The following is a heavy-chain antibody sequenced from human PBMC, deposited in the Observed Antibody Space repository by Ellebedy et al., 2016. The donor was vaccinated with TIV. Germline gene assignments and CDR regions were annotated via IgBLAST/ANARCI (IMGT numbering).Heavy chain of an antibody. CDR1: GYSFTSYW. CDR2: IYPGDSDT. J-gene: IGHJ2*01. D-gene: IGHD3-10*01. V-gene: IGHV5-51*01. Sequence: ASVKVSCKGSGYSFTSYWIGWVRQMPGKGLEWMGIIYPGDSDTRYSPSFQGQVTISADKSISTAYLQWSSLKASDTAMYYCARKGYYGSGSPCYFDLWGRGTLVTVSS. CDR3: ARKGYYGSGSPCYFDL.